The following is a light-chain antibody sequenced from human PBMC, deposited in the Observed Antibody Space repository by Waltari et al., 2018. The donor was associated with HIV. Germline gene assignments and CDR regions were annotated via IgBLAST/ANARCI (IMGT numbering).Light chain of an antibody. CDR3: STWDDRLNGPVV. CDR2: GDS. Sequence: QSVLAPPPSASGTPGQRVPIACSGCRSNTGSNPANWYQHFPGTVPKLLIYGDSLRPSGVPARFSGAKFGTSASLVITGLQSGDEADYYCSTWDDRLNGPVVFGGGTRLTVL. CDR1: RSNTGSNP. V-gene: IGLV1-44*01. J-gene: IGLJ2*01.